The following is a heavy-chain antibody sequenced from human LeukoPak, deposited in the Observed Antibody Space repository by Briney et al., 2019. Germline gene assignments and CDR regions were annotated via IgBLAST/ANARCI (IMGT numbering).Heavy chain of an antibody. CDR2: IIPIFGIA. V-gene: IGHV1-69*04. CDR3: ARELGIVGGTYYFDY. D-gene: IGHD2-15*01. J-gene: IGHJ4*02. CDR1: GGTFSSYA. Sequence: SVKVSCKASGGTFSSYAISWVRQAPGQGLEWMGRIIPIFGIANYAQKFQGRVTITADISTSTAYMELSSLRSEDTAVYYCARELGIVGGTYYFDYWGQGTLVTVSS.